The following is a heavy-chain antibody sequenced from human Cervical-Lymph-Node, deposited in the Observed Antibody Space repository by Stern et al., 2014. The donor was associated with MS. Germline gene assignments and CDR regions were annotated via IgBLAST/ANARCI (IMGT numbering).Heavy chain of an antibody. Sequence: QVQLQESGPGLVKPSQTLSLTCTVSGGSIKSGSHYWNWIRQPAGKGLEWIGLISASGTTDFNPSLRSRVTLSIDTSNNQFSLKLSSVTAADTAVYYCARESRQLIVIQYYSYGMDVWGQGTTVTVSS. CDR2: ISASGTT. CDR1: GGSIKSGSHY. CDR3: ARESRQLIVIQYYSYGMDV. J-gene: IGHJ6*02. V-gene: IGHV4-61*02. D-gene: IGHD2-21*01.